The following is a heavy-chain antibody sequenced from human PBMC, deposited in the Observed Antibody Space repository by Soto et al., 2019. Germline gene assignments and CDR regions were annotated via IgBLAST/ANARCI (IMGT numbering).Heavy chain of an antibody. D-gene: IGHD2-2*03. CDR1: GYIFTSFW. V-gene: IGHV5-51*01. J-gene: IGHJ4*02. Sequence: PVESLKISCKASGYIFTSFWIWCVLEVAGKGLEWMGIIYPGDSEARYGPSFQGQVTISADESINTAYLQWNNLKASDSAIYFCARHGYSSSWYPDHWGQGTLVTVSS. CDR3: ARHGYSSSWYPDH. CDR2: IYPGDSEA.